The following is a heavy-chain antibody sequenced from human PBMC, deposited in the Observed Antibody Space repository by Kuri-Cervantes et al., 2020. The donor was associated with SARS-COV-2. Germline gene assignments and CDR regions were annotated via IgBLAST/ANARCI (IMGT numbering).Heavy chain of an antibody. CDR3: ARAIAAAAPFDY. D-gene: IGHD6-13*01. V-gene: IGHV4-59*01. Sequence: ESLKFSCTVSGGSISSYYWSWIRQPPGKGLEWIGYIYYSGSTNYNPSLKSRVTISVDTSKNQFSLKLSSVTAVDTAVYYCARAIAAAAPFDYWGQGTLVTVSS. CDR2: IYYSGST. J-gene: IGHJ4*02. CDR1: GGSISSYY.